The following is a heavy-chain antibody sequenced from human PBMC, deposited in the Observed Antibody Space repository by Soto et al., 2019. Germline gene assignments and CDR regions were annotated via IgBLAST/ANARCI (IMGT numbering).Heavy chain of an antibody. CDR2: IYYSGST. CDR1: GGSISSSSYY. Sequence: SETLSLTCTVSGGSISSSSYYWGWIRQPPGKGLEWIGSIYYSGSTYYNPSLKSRVTISVDTSKNQFSLKLSSVTAADTAVYYCARHVRSGYCTNGVCYRYDYWGQGTLVTVSS. D-gene: IGHD2-8*01. J-gene: IGHJ4*02. CDR3: ARHVRSGYCTNGVCYRYDY. V-gene: IGHV4-39*01.